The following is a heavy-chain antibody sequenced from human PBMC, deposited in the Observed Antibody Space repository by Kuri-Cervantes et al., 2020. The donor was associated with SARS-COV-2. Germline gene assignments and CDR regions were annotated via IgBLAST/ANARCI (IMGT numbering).Heavy chain of an antibody. J-gene: IGHJ4*02. CDR1: GFTFSSYS. Sequence: GGSLRLSCAASGFTFSSYSMNWVRQAPGKGLEWVSYISSSSSTIYYADSVKGRFTISRDNSKNSLYLQMNSLRTEDTALYYCAKDSEDCSSTSCYIDYWGQGTLVTVSS. V-gene: IGHV3-48*04. CDR3: AKDSEDCSSTSCYIDY. D-gene: IGHD2-2*01. CDR2: ISSSSSTI.